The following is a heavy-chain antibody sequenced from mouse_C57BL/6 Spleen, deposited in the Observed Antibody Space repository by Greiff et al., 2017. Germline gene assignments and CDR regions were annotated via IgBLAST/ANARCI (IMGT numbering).Heavy chain of an antibody. CDR1: GFNIKDDY. J-gene: IGHJ4*01. Sequence: EVQLVESGAELVRPGASVKLSCTASGFNIKDDYMHWVKQRPEQGLEWIGWIDPENGDTEYASKFQGKATIAADTSSNTAYMQLSSLTSEYTAVYYCTRSTMVRRGMDYWGQGTSVTVSS. V-gene: IGHV14-4*01. CDR2: IDPENGDT. D-gene: IGHD2-2*01. CDR3: TRSTMVRRGMDY.